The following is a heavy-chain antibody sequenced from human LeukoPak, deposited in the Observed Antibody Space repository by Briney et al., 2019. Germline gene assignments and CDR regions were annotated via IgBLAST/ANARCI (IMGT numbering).Heavy chain of an antibody. J-gene: IGHJ5*02. Sequence: GGSLRLSCAASGFTFSDYWMSWLRQAPGKGLEYVANIKKDGSEKHYVDSVKGRFTISRDNPKNLLYLQMSNLRAEDTAVFYCARYYYGSGTSFDPWGRGTLVTVSS. CDR3: ARYYYGSGTSFDP. CDR2: IKKDGSEK. CDR1: GFTFSDYW. V-gene: IGHV3-7*01. D-gene: IGHD3-10*01.